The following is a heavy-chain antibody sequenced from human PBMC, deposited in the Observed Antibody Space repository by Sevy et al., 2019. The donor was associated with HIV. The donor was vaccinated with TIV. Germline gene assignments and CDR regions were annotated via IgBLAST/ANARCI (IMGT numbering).Heavy chain of an antibody. V-gene: IGHV3-66*01. D-gene: IGHD3-22*01. CDR1: GFTVSDNY. J-gene: IGHJ6*02. Sequence: GGSLRLSCAASGFTVSDNYMAWVRLAPGKGLEWVSLIDSDGSAYYADSVKGRFTISRDNVKNTLYLQVKALRAEDTGLDFWLRDRYYDASGYYYYYYGMDVWGQGTTVTVSS. CDR2: IDSDGSA. CDR3: LRDRYYDASGYYYYYYGMDV.